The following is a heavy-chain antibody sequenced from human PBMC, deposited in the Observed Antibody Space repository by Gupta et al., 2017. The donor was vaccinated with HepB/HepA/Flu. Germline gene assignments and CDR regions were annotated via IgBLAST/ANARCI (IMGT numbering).Heavy chain of an antibody. Sequence: QLQLQESGPGLATPSATLSLTCTVSGGSIRDSNNYWGWIRQPPGKGLEWIGNSYKTGSTDYNPSLKSRVTIFVDTSKNQCSLKLNFVTAADMAGYYCACLDARGGAGHFDVWGQGILVTVSS. V-gene: IGHV4-39*01. CDR1: GGSIRDSNNY. D-gene: IGHD6-19*01. CDR2: SYKTGST. J-gene: IGHJ4*02. CDR3: ACLDARGGAGHFDV.